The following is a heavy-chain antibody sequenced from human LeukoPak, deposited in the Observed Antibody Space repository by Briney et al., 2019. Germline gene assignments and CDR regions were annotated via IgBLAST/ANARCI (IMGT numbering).Heavy chain of an antibody. CDR3: AREIVVVPAANLGGLDY. D-gene: IGHD2-2*01. V-gene: IGHV4-4*07. Sequence: SETLSLTCTVSGVSISNYYWSWIRQPAGKGLEWIGRIYTSGSTNYNPSLKSRVTISVDTSKNQFSLKLSSVTAADTAVYYCAREIVVVPAANLGGLDYWGQGTLVTVSS. CDR1: GVSISNYY. CDR2: IYTSGST. J-gene: IGHJ4*02.